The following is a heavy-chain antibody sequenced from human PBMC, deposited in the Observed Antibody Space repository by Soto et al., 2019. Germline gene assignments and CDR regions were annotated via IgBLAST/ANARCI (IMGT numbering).Heavy chain of an antibody. Sequence: ASVKVSCKASGYTFSSYYMHWVRQAPGRGLEWMGIINPSGGNTNYAQRFQGRVTMTRDTSTSTVYMELSSLRSEDTAVYYCASSLREIHYGFWSGYYLALDIWGQGTMVTV. CDR1: GYTFSSYY. CDR2: INPSGGNT. D-gene: IGHD3-3*01. V-gene: IGHV1-46*03. CDR3: ASSLREIHYGFWSGYYLALDI. J-gene: IGHJ3*02.